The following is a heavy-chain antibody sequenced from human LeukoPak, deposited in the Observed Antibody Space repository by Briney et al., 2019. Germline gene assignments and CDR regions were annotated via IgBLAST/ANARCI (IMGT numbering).Heavy chain of an antibody. V-gene: IGHV4-31*03. CDR2: IYYSGST. D-gene: IGHD6-13*01. CDR1: GGSISSGGYY. J-gene: IGHJ4*02. Sequence: PSQTLSLTCTVSGGSISSGGYYWSWIRQHPGKGLEWIGYIYYSGSTYYNPSLKSRVTISVDTSKNQFSLKLSSVTAADTAVYYCARGFGSSISYVSDFDFWGQGTLVTVSS. CDR3: ARGFGSSISYVSDFDF.